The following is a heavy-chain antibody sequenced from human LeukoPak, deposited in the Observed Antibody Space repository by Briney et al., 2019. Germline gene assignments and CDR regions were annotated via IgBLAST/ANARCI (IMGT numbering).Heavy chain of an antibody. CDR2: INHSGST. D-gene: IGHD1-26*01. V-gene: IGHV4-34*01. CDR3: ARLIQSLIVGATNDDY. CDR1: GVSFSGYY. Sequence: SETLSLTCAVYGVSFSGYYWSWIRQPPGKGLEWIGEINHSGSTNYNPSLKSRVTISVDTSKNQFSLKLSSVTAADTAVYYCARLIQSLIVGATNDDYWGQGTLVTVSS. J-gene: IGHJ4*02.